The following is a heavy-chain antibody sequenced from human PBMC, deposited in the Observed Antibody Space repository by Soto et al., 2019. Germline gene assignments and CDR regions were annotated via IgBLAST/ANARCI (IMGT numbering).Heavy chain of an antibody. J-gene: IGHJ4*02. CDR1: GGTFSSNA. V-gene: IGHV1-69*06. CDR3: AVTVTGSRSPLAH. Sequence: QVQLVQSGAEVKKPGSSVKVSCKASGGTFSSNAISWVRQAPGQGLEWMGGIIPIYASPNYAQNFQGRVTVTGDKATSTAYLELSRPKFAGSGIYYCAVTVTGSRSPLAHWGRGTLVIVSS. D-gene: IGHD3-9*01. CDR2: IIPIYASP.